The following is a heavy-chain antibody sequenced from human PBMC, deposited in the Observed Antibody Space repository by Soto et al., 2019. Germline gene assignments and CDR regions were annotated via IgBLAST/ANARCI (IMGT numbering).Heavy chain of an antibody. Sequence: QVHLVQSGAEVKKPGASVKVSCKASGYTFISHYMHWVRQAPGQGLEWMGIINPIRAATTYAQKFQGRVTMTRDTPTSTVYLELSSLKSEDTAVYYCARRGYNWNDLDSWGQGTLVTVSS. V-gene: IGHV1-46*01. D-gene: IGHD1-20*01. J-gene: IGHJ4*02. CDR3: ARRGYNWNDLDS. CDR2: INPIRAAT. CDR1: GYTFISHY.